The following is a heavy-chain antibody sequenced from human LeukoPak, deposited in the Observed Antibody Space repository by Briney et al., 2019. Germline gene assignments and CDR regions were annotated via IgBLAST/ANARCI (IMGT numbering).Heavy chain of an antibody. D-gene: IGHD3-22*01. V-gene: IGHV3-21*01. Sequence: GGSLRLSCAASGFTFNSYAMHWVRQAPGKGLEWVSSISTSSSYIYYVDSVKGRFTISRDNAKNSLNLQMNSLRAEDTAVYYCARGGYDSSGYSNYWGQGTLVTVSS. J-gene: IGHJ4*02. CDR1: GFTFNSYA. CDR2: ISTSSSYI. CDR3: ARGGYDSSGYSNY.